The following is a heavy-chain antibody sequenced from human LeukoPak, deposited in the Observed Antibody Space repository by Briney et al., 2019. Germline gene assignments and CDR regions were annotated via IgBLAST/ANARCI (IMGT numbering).Heavy chain of an antibody. Sequence: GGSLRLSCAASGFTFTNYDMNWVSQARGKGLEWVSTISGRGGSTYYADSVKGRFTISRDNSKNTLYLQMNSLRADDTAVYYCAKDATVTTYYFDFWGQGTLVTVSS. CDR2: ISGRGGST. CDR1: GFTFTNYD. D-gene: IGHD4-17*01. CDR3: AKDATVTTYYFDF. J-gene: IGHJ4*02. V-gene: IGHV3-23*01.